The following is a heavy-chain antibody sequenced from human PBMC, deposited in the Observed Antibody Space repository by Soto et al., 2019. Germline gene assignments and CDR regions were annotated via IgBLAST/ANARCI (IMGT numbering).Heavy chain of an antibody. Sequence: GSLRLSCAASGFTVSSNYMSWVRQAPGKGLEWVSVINSGGSTYYADSVKGRFTISRHNSKNTLYLQMNSLRAEDTAVYYCARSWYSSSWSRFDYWGQGTLVTVSS. V-gene: IGHV3-53*04. CDR1: GFTVSSNY. J-gene: IGHJ4*02. D-gene: IGHD6-13*01. CDR2: INSGGST. CDR3: ARSWYSSSWSRFDY.